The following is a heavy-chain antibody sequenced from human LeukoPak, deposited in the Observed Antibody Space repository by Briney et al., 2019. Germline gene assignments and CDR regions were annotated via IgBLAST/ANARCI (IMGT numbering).Heavy chain of an antibody. V-gene: IGHV1-2*06. CDR1: GYTFTDYF. Sequence: ASVKVSCKASGYTFTDYFIHWVRQAPGQGPEWMGRMNGNSGVTMYAQTLQDRDTMTRDTSISTAYMELSRLTSDDTAVYYCARDLSSTSNWEFDYWGQGTLVTVSS. D-gene: IGHD7-27*01. CDR3: ARDLSSTSNWEFDY. CDR2: MNGNSGVT. J-gene: IGHJ4*02.